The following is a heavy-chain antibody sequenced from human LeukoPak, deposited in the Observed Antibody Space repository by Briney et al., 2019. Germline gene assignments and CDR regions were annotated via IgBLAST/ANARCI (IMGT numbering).Heavy chain of an antibody. J-gene: IGHJ5*02. Sequence: SETLSLTCTVSGDSISSSSYYWGWIRQPPGKGLEWIGSIYYSGSTYYNPSLKSRVTISVATSKNQFSLKLSSVTAADTAVYYCARLDYGTLYPWGQGTLVTVSS. CDR2: IYYSGST. D-gene: IGHD3-16*01. CDR3: ARLDYGTLYP. CDR1: GDSISSSSYY. V-gene: IGHV4-39*01.